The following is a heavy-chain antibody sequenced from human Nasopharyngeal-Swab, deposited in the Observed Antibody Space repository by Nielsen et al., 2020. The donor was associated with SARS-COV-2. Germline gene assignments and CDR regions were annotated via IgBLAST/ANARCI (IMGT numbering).Heavy chain of an antibody. Sequence: SVKVSCKASGGTFSSYAISWVRQAPGQGLEWMGGIIPIFGTANYAQKFQGRVTITADKSTSTAYMELSSLRSEDTAVYYCARGSSSEFRAAFDVWGQGTMVTVSS. J-gene: IGHJ3*01. CDR2: IIPIFGTA. CDR3: ARGSSSEFRAAFDV. V-gene: IGHV1-69*06. CDR1: GGTFSSYA. D-gene: IGHD6-6*01.